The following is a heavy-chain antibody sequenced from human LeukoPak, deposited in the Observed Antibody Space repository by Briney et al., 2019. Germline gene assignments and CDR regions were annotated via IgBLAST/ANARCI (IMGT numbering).Heavy chain of an antibody. CDR2: INQDGSQK. CDR3: ASADSGSDTGAFDY. V-gene: IGHV3-7*01. J-gene: IGHJ4*02. D-gene: IGHD5-12*01. CDR1: GFTFNRYW. Sequence: GGSLRLSCAASGFTFNRYWMSWVRQAPGKGLEWVANINQDGSQKYYVDSVKGRFTISRDNAEKSLDLQMNSLRAEDTAVYYCASADSGSDTGAFDYWGQGTLVTVSS.